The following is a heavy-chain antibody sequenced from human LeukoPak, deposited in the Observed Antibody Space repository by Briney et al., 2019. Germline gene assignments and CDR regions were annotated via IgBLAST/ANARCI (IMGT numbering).Heavy chain of an antibody. CDR1: GSSVSTSG. CDR3: ARGYLSGWYPS. Sequence: GGSLRLSCAVSGSSVSTSGMSWVRQAPGKGLEWISAISVDGEETFYADSVKGRFFISSDNSKNTLFLQMNSLRAEDTAVYYCARGYLSGWYPSWGQGSLVSVSS. J-gene: IGHJ5*02. D-gene: IGHD6-13*01. CDR2: ISVDGEET. V-gene: IGHV3-23*01.